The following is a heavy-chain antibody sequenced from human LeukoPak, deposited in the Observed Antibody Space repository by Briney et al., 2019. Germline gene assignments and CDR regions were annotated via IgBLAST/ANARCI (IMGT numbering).Heavy chain of an antibody. D-gene: IGHD6-13*01. V-gene: IGHV3-74*01. J-gene: IGHJ6*02. Sequence: GGSLRLSCAASGFTFSSYWRHWVRQAPGKGLGWVSRINSDGSSTSYADSVKGRFTISRDNAKNTLYLKMNSLRAEDTAVYYYARRYSSSWFALSSYYYYGMDVWGQGTTVTVSS. CDR3: ARRYSSSWFALSSYYYYGMDV. CDR1: GFTFSSYW. CDR2: INSDGSST.